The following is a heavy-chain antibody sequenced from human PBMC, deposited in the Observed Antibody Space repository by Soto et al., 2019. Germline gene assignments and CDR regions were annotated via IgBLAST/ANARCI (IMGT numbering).Heavy chain of an antibody. V-gene: IGHV5-51*01. D-gene: IGHD5-18*01. CDR3: ARLKYSYGIYYYYYGMDV. CDR2: IYPGDSDT. Sequence: GESLKISCKGSGYSFTSYWIGWVRQVPGKGLEWMGIIYPGDSDTRYSPSFQGQVTISADKSISTAYLQWSSLKASDTAMYYCARLKYSYGIYYYYYGMDVWGQGTTVTVSS. CDR1: GYSFTSYW. J-gene: IGHJ6*02.